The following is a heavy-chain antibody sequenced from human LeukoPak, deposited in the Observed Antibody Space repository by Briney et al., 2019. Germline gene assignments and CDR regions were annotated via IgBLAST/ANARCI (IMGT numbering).Heavy chain of an antibody. CDR2: ISGSGDTT. CDR3: AKDTTMIVVAYFDY. J-gene: IGHJ4*02. CDR1: GFTFKTYT. V-gene: IGHV3-23*01. Sequence: GGSLRLSCAASGFTFKTYTMTWVRQAPGKGLEWVSLISGSGDTTYYADSVKGRFTISRDNSKNTLYLQMNSLRAEDTAVYYCAKDTTMIVVAYFDYWGQGTLVTVSS. D-gene: IGHD3-22*01.